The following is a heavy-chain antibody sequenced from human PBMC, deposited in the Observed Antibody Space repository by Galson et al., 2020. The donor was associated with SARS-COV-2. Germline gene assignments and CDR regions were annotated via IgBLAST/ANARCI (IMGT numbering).Heavy chain of an antibody. CDR2: ITSSSSYI. CDR3: ARERRYYRPDY. Sequence: GESLKISCAASGFTFSTYTMNWVRQAPGKGLEWVSSITSSSSYIYYADSVKGRFTISRDNAKNSLYLQMDSLRAEDAGVYFCARERRYYRPDYWGQGTLVTVSS. CDR1: GFTFSTYT. D-gene: IGHD3-9*01. V-gene: IGHV3-21*01. J-gene: IGHJ4*02.